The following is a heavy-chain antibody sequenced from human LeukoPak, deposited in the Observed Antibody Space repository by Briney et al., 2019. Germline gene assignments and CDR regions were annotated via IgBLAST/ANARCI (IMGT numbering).Heavy chain of an antibody. Sequence: GGSLRLSCAASGFTFSSYSMNWVRQAPGKGLEWVSSISSSSSYIYYADSVKGRFTISRDNAKNSLYLQMNSLRAEDTAVYYCAREGRFGGNSYWYFDVWGRGTLVTVSS. V-gene: IGHV3-21*01. J-gene: IGHJ2*01. D-gene: IGHD4-23*01. CDR1: GFTFSSYS. CDR3: AREGRFGGNSYWYFDV. CDR2: ISSSSSYI.